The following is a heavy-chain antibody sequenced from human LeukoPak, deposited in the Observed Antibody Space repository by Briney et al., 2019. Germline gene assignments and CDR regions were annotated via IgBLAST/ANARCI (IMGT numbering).Heavy chain of an antibody. CDR3: ARAHYYGSGSHFDC. CDR2: ISYDGSNK. J-gene: IGHJ4*02. Sequence: GGSLRLSCAASGFTFSSYAMHWVRQAPGKGLEWVAVISYDGSNKYYADSVKGRFTISRDNSKNTLYLQMNSLRAEDTAVYYCARAHYYGSGSHFDCWGQGTLVTVSS. CDR1: GFTFSSYA. V-gene: IGHV3-30-3*01. D-gene: IGHD3-10*01.